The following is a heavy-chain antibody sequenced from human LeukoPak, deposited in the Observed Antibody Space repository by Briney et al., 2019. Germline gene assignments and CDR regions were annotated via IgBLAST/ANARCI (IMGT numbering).Heavy chain of an antibody. CDR1: GVYFSSSGHY. V-gene: IGHV4-39*07. Sequence: SETLSLTCSVSGVYFSSSGHYWSWIRQSPGKGLEWIAEIHYSGATSYNPSLKSRVTISGDTSKNQVFLRVTSVTAADTALYYCARGILFDYYFDSWGQGTLVTVSS. CDR2: IHYSGAT. D-gene: IGHD3-9*01. J-gene: IGHJ4*02. CDR3: ARGILFDYYFDS.